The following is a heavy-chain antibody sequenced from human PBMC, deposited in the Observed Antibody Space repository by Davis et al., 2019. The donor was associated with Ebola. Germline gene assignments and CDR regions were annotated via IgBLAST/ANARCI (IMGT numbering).Heavy chain of an antibody. V-gene: IGHV4-4*02. CDR1: GGSISSSNW. CDR3: ARDRRYCSGGTCSYYFYGMDV. CDR2: IYHSGNT. Sequence: SETLSLTCAVSGGSISSSNWWRWVRQPPGKGLEWIGEIYHSGNTNYNPSLKSRVTISVDTSKNQFSLKLSSVTAADTAVYYCARDRRYCSGGTCSYYFYGMDVWGQGTTVTVSS. D-gene: IGHD2-15*01. J-gene: IGHJ6*02.